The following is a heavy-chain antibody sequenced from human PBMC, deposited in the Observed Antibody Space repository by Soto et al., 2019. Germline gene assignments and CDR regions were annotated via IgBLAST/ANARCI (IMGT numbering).Heavy chain of an antibody. CDR2: IWYDGSNK. Sequence: GGSLRLSCAASGFTISSYGMHWVRQAPGKGLEWVAVIWYDGSNKYYADSVKGRFTISRDNSKNTLYLQMNSLRAEDTAVYYCARADLTGFDYYYYMDVWGKGTTVTVSS. V-gene: IGHV3-33*08. CDR1: GFTISSYG. CDR3: ARADLTGFDYYYYMDV. D-gene: IGHD3-9*01. J-gene: IGHJ6*03.